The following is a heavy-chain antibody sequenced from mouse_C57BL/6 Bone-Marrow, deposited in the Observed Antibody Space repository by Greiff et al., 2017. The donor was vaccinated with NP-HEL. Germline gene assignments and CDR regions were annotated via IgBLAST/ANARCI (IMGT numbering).Heavy chain of an antibody. CDR2: ISDGGSYT. Sequence: EVQRVESGGGLVKPGGSLKLSCAASGFTFSSYAMSWVRQTPEKRLEWVATISDGGSYTYYPDNVKGRFTISRDNAKNNLYLQMSHLKSEDTAMYYCARDHPGDYWGQGTTLTVSS. CDR1: GFTFSSYA. CDR3: ARDHPGDY. V-gene: IGHV5-4*01. J-gene: IGHJ2*01.